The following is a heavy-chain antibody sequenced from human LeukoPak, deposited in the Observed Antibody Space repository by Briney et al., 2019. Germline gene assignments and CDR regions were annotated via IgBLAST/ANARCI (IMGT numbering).Heavy chain of an antibody. CDR3: ARWYCSGGSCYLFDY. Sequence: SETLSLTCAVYGGSFSGYYWSWIRQPPGKGLEWIGEINYTGSTNYNLSLKSRATISVDTSKNQFSLKLSPVTAADTAVYYCARWYCSGGSCYLFDYWGQGTLVTVSS. CDR1: GGSFSGYY. D-gene: IGHD2-15*01. J-gene: IGHJ4*02. CDR2: INYTGST. V-gene: IGHV4-34*01.